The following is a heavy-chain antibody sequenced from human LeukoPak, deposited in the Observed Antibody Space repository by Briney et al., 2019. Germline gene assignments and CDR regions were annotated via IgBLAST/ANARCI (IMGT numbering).Heavy chain of an antibody. CDR1: GFTFSGSA. CDR2: IRSKANSYAT. J-gene: IGHJ5*02. D-gene: IGHD6-19*01. CDR3: TTLTGYSSGWHNWFDP. V-gene: IGHV3-73*01. Sequence: GGSLRLSCAAPGFTFSGSAMHWVRQASGKGLEWVGRIRSKANSYATAYAASVKGRFTISRDDSKNTAYLQMNSLKTEDTAVYYCTTLTGYSSGWHNWFDPWGQGTLVTVSS.